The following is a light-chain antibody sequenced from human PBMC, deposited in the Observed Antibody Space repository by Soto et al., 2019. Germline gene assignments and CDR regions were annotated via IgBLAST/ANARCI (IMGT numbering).Light chain of an antibody. J-gene: IGKJ1*01. CDR2: AAS. CDR3: LQHNSYPWT. Sequence: DIQMTQSPSAMSASVGDRVTITCRASQGITNSLVWFQQKPGKVPKRLICAASSLQSGVPSRFSVSGFGTEFTLTISGLQPEDFAIYYCLQHNSYPWTFGQGTKVDIK. V-gene: IGKV1-17*03. CDR1: QGITNS.